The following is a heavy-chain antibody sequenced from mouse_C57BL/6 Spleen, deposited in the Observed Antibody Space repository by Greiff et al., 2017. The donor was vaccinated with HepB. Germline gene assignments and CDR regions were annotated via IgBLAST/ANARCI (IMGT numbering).Heavy chain of an antibody. CDR2: ISYSGST. J-gene: IGHJ3*01. V-gene: IGHV3-1*01. CDR1: GYSITSGYD. D-gene: IGHD2-4*01. CDR3: ARGYDYDAAWFAY. Sequence: VQLQQSGPGMVKPSQSLSLTCTVTGYSITSGYDWHWIRHFPGNKLEWMGYISYSGSTNYNPSLKSRISITHDTSKNHFFLKLNSVTTEDTATYYCARGYDYDAAWFAYWGQGTLVTVSA.